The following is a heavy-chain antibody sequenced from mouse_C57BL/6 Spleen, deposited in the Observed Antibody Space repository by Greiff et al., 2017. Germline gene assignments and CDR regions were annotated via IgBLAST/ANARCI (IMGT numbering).Heavy chain of an antibody. Sequence: VQLQQSGPELVKPGASVKISCKASGYSFTGYYMHWVKESHGNILDWIGYIYPYNGVSSYNQKFKGKATLTVDKSSSTAYMELRSLTSEDSAVYYCASHYGSRDWYFDVWGTGTTVTVSS. CDR3: ASHYGSRDWYFDV. V-gene: IGHV1-31*01. J-gene: IGHJ1*03. CDR1: GYSFTGYY. D-gene: IGHD1-1*01. CDR2: IYPYNGVS.